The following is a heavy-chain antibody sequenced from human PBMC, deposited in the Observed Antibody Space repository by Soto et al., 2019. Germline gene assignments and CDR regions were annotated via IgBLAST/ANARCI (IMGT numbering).Heavy chain of an antibody. CDR2: ITSSSSTL. V-gene: IGHV3-48*02. Sequence: GGSLRLCCAASGFTFSSYSMSWVRQAPGKGLEWVSYITSSSSTLYYADSVEGRFTISRDNAKNSLYLQMNSLRDEDTAVYYCARVYYYDSSALFDPWGQGTLVTVSS. CDR3: ARVYYYDSSALFDP. J-gene: IGHJ5*02. D-gene: IGHD3-22*01. CDR1: GFTFSSYS.